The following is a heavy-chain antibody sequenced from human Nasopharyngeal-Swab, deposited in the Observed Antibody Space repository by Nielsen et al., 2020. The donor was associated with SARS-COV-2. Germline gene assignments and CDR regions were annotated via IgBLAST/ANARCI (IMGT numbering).Heavy chain of an antibody. V-gene: IGHV3-7*01. CDR3: ARESISTRHSGWFDP. J-gene: IGHJ5*02. Sequence: GESLKISCAASGFTFSSYWMSWVRQAPGKGPEWVANIKQDGSEKYYVDSVKGRFTISRDNAESSLYLEMNSLRVEDTAVYFCARESISTRHSGWFDPWGQGTLVTVSS. CDR1: GFTFSSYW. D-gene: IGHD6-6*01. CDR2: IKQDGSEK.